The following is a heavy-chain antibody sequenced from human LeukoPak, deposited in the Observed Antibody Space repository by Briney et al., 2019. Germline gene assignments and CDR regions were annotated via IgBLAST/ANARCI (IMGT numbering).Heavy chain of an antibody. J-gene: IGHJ4*02. V-gene: IGHV1-58*01. Sequence: SVKVSCKASGFTSTNFAVQWVRQARGQRLEWIGWIIVGSGATKCAQDFQERVTITRDLSTSTFYMELRSLTSEDTAVYYCAADLSNPRMGASYLDSWGQGTLVTVSS. D-gene: IGHD3-16*01. CDR3: AADLSNPRMGASYLDS. CDR2: IIVGSGAT. CDR1: GFTSTNFA.